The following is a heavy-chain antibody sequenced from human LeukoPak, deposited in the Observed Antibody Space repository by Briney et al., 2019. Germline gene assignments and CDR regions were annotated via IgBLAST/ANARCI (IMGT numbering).Heavy chain of an antibody. CDR2: ISAYNGNI. D-gene: IGHD6-13*01. V-gene: IGHV1-18*01. CDR3: ARGRAPGTFWLDY. J-gene: IGHJ4*02. Sequence: GASVKVSCKASGYTFTTYAISWVRQAPGQGLEWMGWISAYNGNINYAQKLQGRVTMTTDTSTSTAFMEVRSLRSDDTAVYYCARGRAPGTFWLDYWGQGTLVTVSS. CDR1: GYTFTTYA.